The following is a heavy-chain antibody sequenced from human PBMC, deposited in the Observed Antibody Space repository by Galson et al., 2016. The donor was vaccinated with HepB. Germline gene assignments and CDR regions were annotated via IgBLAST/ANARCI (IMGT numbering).Heavy chain of an antibody. V-gene: IGHV3-33*01. D-gene: IGHD3-22*01. J-gene: IGHJ3*02. Sequence: SLRLSCAASGFTFSSYGMHWVRQAPGKGLEWVAVIWYDGSNKYYADSVKGRFTISRDNSKNTLYLQMNSLGAEDTAVYYCARGYYDSSGLDAFDIWGQGTMVTVSS. CDR1: GFTFSSYG. CDR3: ARGYYDSSGLDAFDI. CDR2: IWYDGSNK.